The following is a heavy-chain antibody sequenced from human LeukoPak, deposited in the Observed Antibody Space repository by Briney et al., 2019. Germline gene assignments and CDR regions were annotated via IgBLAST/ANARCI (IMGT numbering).Heavy chain of an antibody. V-gene: IGHV5-51*03. J-gene: IGHJ5*02. CDR2: IYPGDSDT. Sequence: KPGESLTISCKGSGYCFTSYWIGWVRQMPGKGLEWMGIIYPGDSDTRYSPSFQGQVTISADKSISTAYLQWSSLKASDTAMYYCARRGYCSSTSCQSWFDPWGQGALVTVSS. CDR3: ARRGYCSSTSCQSWFDP. CDR1: GYCFTSYW. D-gene: IGHD2-2*01.